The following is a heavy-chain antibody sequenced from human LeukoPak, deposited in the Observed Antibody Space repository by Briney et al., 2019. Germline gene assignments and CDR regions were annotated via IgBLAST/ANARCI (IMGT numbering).Heavy chain of an antibody. CDR2: ISGSGGST. D-gene: IGHD3-22*01. V-gene: IGHV3-23*01. CDR1: GFTFSSYA. Sequence: PGGSLRLSCAASGFTFSSYAMSWVRQAPGKGLEWVSAISGSGGSTYYADSVKGRFTISRDNSKNTLYLQMNSLRAEDTAVYYCAKGNDSSGYYYLGFDYWGQGTLVTVSS. J-gene: IGHJ4*02. CDR3: AKGNDSSGYYYLGFDY.